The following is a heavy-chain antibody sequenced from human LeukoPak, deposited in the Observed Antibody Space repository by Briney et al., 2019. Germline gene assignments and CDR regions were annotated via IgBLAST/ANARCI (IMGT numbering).Heavy chain of an antibody. D-gene: IGHD2-21*02. CDR1: GGSISSYY. Sequence: SETLSLTCTVSGGSISSYYWSWIRQPPGKGLEWIGYIYYSGSTNYNPSLKSRVTISVDTSKNQFSLKLSSVTAADTAVYYCARDYQPYCGGDCYSWGQGTLVTVSS. V-gene: IGHV4-59*12. CDR2: IYYSGST. J-gene: IGHJ4*02. CDR3: ARDYQPYCGGDCYS.